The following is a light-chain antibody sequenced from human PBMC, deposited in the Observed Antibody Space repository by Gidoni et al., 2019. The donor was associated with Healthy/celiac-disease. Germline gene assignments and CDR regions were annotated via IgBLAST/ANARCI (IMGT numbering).Light chain of an antibody. CDR1: QSISSY. CDR2: AAS. V-gene: IGKV1-39*01. Sequence: DIQMTQSPSSLSASVGDRVTITCRASQSISSYLNWYQQKPGKAPKLLIYAASSLQSGVPSRFSGSGSGTDFTLTISSLQPEEFATYYCQQSDSTPFTFGPXTKVDIK. J-gene: IGKJ3*01. CDR3: QQSDSTPFT.